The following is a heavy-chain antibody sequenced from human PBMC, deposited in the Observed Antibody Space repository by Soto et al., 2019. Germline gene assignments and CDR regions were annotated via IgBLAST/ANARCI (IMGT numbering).Heavy chain of an antibody. Sequence: AASVKVSCKASGYTFTSYDINWVRQATGQGLEWMGWMNPNSGNTGYAQKFQGRVTMTRNTSISTAYMELSSLRSEDTAVYYCASGDSSGYYYDYWGQGTLVTVSS. CDR1: GYTFTSYD. D-gene: IGHD3-22*01. V-gene: IGHV1-8*01. CDR3: ASGDSSGYYYDY. J-gene: IGHJ4*02. CDR2: MNPNSGNT.